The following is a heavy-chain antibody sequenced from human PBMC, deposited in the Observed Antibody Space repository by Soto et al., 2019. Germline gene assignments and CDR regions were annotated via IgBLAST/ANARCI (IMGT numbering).Heavy chain of an antibody. Sequence: GGSLRLSCAASGFTFSTYSMNWVRQAPGKGLEWVSDITSSSTYRFYADSVKGRFTISRDDAKNSLYLQVNSLRAEDTGVYYCARDLGVAVATLTLDYWGQGTLVTVSS. V-gene: IGHV3-21*01. CDR2: ITSSSTYR. J-gene: IGHJ4*02. D-gene: IGHD2-15*01. CDR1: GFTFSTYS. CDR3: ARDLGVAVATLTLDY.